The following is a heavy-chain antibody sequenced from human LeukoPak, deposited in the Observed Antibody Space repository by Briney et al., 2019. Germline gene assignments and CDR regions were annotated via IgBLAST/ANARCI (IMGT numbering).Heavy chain of an antibody. J-gene: IGHJ5*02. CDR3: ARDRRGITGTEWFDP. Sequence: GGSLRLSCEGSGFTFGDYGMSWVRQAPGKGPEWVAGISWNSDSTGYPDSVKGRFTISRDNAKNSLYLQMNSLRVEDTALYYCARDRRGITGTEWFDPWGQGTLVTVSS. D-gene: IGHD1-20*01. CDR2: ISWNSDST. V-gene: IGHV3-20*04. CDR1: GFTFGDYG.